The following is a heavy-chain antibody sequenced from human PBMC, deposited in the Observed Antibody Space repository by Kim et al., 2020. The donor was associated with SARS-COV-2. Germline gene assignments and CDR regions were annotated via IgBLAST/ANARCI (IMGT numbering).Heavy chain of an antibody. CDR2: ISYDGSNK. D-gene: IGHD5-18*01. V-gene: IGHV3-30-3*01. CDR1: GFTFSSYA. Sequence: GGSLRLSCAASGFTFSSYAMHWVRQAPGKGLEWVAVISYDGSNKYYADSVKGRFTISRDNSKNTLYLQMNSLRAEDTAVYYCARVCEEDTVYDAFDIWGQGTMVTVSS. CDR3: ARVCEEDTVYDAFDI. J-gene: IGHJ3*02.